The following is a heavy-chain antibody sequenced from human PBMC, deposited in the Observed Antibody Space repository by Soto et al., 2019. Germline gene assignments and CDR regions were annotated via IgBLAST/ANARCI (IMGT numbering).Heavy chain of an antibody. CDR2: LYTEGTT. CDR1: GLTVSHNY. D-gene: IGHD3-16*01. CDR3: LRPRPSGENYGMDV. J-gene: IGHJ6*02. Sequence: GGSLRLSCVASGLTVSHNYMTWVRQAPEMGLEWVSILYTEGTTYYADSVKGRFTISTDSSKNTLFLQMDSLRAEATPVYYCLRPRPSGENYGMDVWGQGTTVTVSS. V-gene: IGHV3-53*01.